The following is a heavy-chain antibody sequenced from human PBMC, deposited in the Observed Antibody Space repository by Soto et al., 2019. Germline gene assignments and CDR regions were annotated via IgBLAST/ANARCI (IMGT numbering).Heavy chain of an antibody. Sequence: GSLRLSCAASGFTFSSHWMSWVRQAPGKGLEWVANIKQDGSAKYYVDSVKGRFTISRDNAKNSLSLQMNSLRAEDTAVYYCTRERLDSWGQGTLVTVSS. CDR1: GFTFSSHW. CDR3: TRERLDS. J-gene: IGHJ5*01. V-gene: IGHV3-7*01. CDR2: IKQDGSAK.